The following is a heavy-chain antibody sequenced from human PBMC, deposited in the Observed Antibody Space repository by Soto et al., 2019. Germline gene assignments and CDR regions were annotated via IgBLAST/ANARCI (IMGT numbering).Heavy chain of an antibody. J-gene: IGHJ4*02. CDR1: GGSISSGGYY. Sequence: QVQLQESGPGLVKPSETLSLTCTVSGGSISSGGYYWSWIRQHPGKGLEWIGYIYHSGNTYYNPSFKSRVTISIYTSKNQCSLKLSSVTAADTAVYYCARDPMRYPTYFDYWGQGTLVTVSS. CDR2: IYHSGNT. CDR3: ARDPMRYPTYFDY. V-gene: IGHV4-31*03. D-gene: IGHD1-1*01.